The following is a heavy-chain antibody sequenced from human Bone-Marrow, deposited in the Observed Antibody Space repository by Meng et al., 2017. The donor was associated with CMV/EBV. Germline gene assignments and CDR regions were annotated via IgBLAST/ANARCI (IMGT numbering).Heavy chain of an antibody. CDR2: IKRKTDGGTT. Sequence: GESLKISCAASGFIFTNAWMGWVRQAPGKGLEWVGRIKRKTDGGTTEYAAPVKGRFTISRDDSKNTLYLQMNSLKTEDTAVYYCTTYSSTWYYFDSWGQGMLVTVSS. V-gene: IGHV3-15*01. CDR3: TTYSSTWYYFDS. J-gene: IGHJ4*02. CDR1: GFIFTNAW. D-gene: IGHD6-13*01.